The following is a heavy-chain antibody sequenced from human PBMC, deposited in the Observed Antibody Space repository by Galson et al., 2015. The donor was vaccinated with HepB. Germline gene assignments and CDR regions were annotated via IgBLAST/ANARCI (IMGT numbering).Heavy chain of an antibody. CDR2: TYYRSKWFN. Sequence: CAISGDSVSSNSAAWNWIRQSPSRGLEWLGGTYYRSKWFNDYAVSVKSRITINPDTSKNQFSLQLNSVTPEDTAVYYCARVTGYSSGWEDAFDIWGQGTMVTVSS. CDR3: ARVTGYSSGWEDAFDI. V-gene: IGHV6-1*01. J-gene: IGHJ3*02. CDR1: GDSVSSNSAA. D-gene: IGHD6-19*01.